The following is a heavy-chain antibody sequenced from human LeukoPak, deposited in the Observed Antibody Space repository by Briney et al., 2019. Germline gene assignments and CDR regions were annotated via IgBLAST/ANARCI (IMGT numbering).Heavy chain of an antibody. D-gene: IGHD1-26*01. CDR3: AIDVGEPLTY. J-gene: IGHJ4*02. V-gene: IGHV1-24*01. CDR2: VDPEDGEI. Sequence: ASVKVSCKVSGYTLTGLSMHWVRQAPGKGLEWMGGVDPEDGEIIYAQKFQGRVTMTEDTSTDTAYMELSSLRSEDTAVYYCAIDVGEPLTYWGQGTLVTVSS. CDR1: GYTLTGLS.